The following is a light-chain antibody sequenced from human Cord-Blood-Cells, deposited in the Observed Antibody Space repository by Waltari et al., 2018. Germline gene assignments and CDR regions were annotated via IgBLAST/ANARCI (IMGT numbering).Light chain of an antibody. V-gene: IGLV2-23*03. CDR3: CSYAGSSTFEGV. Sequence: QSALTQPASVSGSPGQSITISCTGTSSDVGSYNLVSWYQQHPGKAPKLMIYEGSKRPSGVSNRVSGSKSGNTASLTISGLQAEDEADYYCCSYAGSSTFEGVFGGGTKLTVL. CDR1: SSDVGSYNL. CDR2: EGS. J-gene: IGLJ3*02.